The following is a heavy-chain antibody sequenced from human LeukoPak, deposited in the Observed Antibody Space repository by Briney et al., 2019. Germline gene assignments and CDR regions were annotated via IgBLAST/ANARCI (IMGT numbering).Heavy chain of an antibody. CDR2: VKSKANGGTI. Sequence: KPGGSLRLSCAASGFSFNNAWMSWVRQAPGEGLERVGRVKSKANGGTIEYAAPVKGRFAISRDDSKNTLYLQMDSLETEDTAVYYCTPWGPYSEPAKYYFDYWGQGALVTVSS. CDR1: GFSFNNAW. D-gene: IGHD7-27*01. J-gene: IGHJ4*02. V-gene: IGHV3-15*01. CDR3: TPWGPYSEPAKYYFDY.